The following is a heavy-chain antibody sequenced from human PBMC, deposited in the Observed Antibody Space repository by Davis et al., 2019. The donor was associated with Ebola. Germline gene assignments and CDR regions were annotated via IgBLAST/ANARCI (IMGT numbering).Heavy chain of an antibody. Sequence: SETLSLTCAVYGGSFSGYYWSWIRQPPGKGLEWIGEINHSGSTNYNPSLKSRVTISVDTSKNQFSLKLSSVTAADTAVYYCAIPYSSSWGFDYWGQGTLVTVSS. J-gene: IGHJ4*02. CDR3: AIPYSSSWGFDY. V-gene: IGHV4-34*01. CDR2: INHSGST. D-gene: IGHD6-6*01. CDR1: GGSFSGYY.